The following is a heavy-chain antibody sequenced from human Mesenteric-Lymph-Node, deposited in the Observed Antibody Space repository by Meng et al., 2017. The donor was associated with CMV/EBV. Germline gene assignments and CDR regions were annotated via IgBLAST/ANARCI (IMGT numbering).Heavy chain of an antibody. V-gene: IGHV3-73*01. J-gene: IGHJ4*02. D-gene: IGHD5-24*01. CDR1: GFTFSGST. Sequence: GESLKISCAASGFTFSGSTMHWVRQSSGKGLEWVGRIRSKANSYATAYAASVTGRFTVSRDDSKSTAYLQMNSLKTEDTAVYFCTTDVRDGPSEWGQGTLVTVSS. CDR3: TTDVRDGPSE. CDR2: IRSKANSYAT.